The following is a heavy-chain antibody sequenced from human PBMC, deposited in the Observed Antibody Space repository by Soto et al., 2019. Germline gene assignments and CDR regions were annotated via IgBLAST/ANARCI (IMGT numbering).Heavy chain of an antibody. Sequence: PSQTLSLTCAISGDSVSSNSAAWNWIRQSPSRGLEWLGRTYYRSKWYNDYAVSVKSRITINPDTSKNQFSLQLNSVTPEDTAVYYCARDKGAGPPYYYYYGMDVWGQGTTVTVSS. CDR2: TYYRSKWYN. CDR1: GDSVSSNSAA. J-gene: IGHJ6*02. D-gene: IGHD3-16*01. CDR3: ARDKGAGPPYYYYYGMDV. V-gene: IGHV6-1*01.